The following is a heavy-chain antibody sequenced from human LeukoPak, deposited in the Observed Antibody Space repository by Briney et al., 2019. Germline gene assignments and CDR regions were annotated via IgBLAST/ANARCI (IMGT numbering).Heavy chain of an antibody. V-gene: IGHV3-23*01. D-gene: IGHD3-10*01. CDR2: FSGSGGRT. J-gene: IGHJ4*02. CDR3: AKSEYSYGSGSYVTLGDY. Sequence: GGSLRLSCVASVFTFSNYGMSWVRQAPGKGLEWVSAFSGSGGRTYYAESVKGRFTISRDNSKNTQYLHMNSLRAEDTAVYYCAKSEYSYGSGSYVTLGDYWGQGALVTVSS. CDR1: VFTFSNYG.